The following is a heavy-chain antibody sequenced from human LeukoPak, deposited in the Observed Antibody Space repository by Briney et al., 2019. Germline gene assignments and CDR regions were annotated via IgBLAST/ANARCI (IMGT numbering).Heavy chain of an antibody. V-gene: IGHV4-38-2*02. CDR3: ARVSGIAVAGTTPGSFDI. D-gene: IGHD6-19*01. CDR2: IYHSGST. CDR1: GYSISSGYY. J-gene: IGHJ3*02. Sequence: PSETLSLTCTVSGYSISSGYYWGWIRQPPGKGLEWIGSIYHSGSTYYNPSLRSRVTISVDTSKNQFSLKLSSVTAADTAVYYCARVSGIAVAGTTPGSFDIWGQGTMLTVSS.